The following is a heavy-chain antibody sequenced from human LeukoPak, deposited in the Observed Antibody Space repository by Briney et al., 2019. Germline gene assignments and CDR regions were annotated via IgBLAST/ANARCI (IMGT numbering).Heavy chain of an antibody. V-gene: IGHV3-48*01. J-gene: IGHJ4*02. CDR1: GFTISSYS. CDR3: AREPQEGFDY. CDR2: ISGSSRAI. Sequence: GGSLRLSCAASGFTISSYSMNWVRQAPGKGLEWISYISGSSRAIYYADSVKGRFTISRDNAKNSLYLQMNNLRAEDTAVYYCAREPQEGFDYWGQGTLVTISS.